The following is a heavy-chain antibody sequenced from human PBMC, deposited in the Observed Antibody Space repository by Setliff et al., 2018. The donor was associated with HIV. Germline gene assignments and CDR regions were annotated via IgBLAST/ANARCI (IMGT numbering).Heavy chain of an antibody. CDR3: AKTSNTGYLFCSDY. J-gene: IGHJ4*02. Sequence: PGGSLRLSCAASGFTFSSFEMNWVRQAPGKGLEWISGISGSGVNSYYADSVKGRFTISRDNSKNTVYLQMNSLRAEDTAVYYCAKTSNTGYLFCSDYWGQGTLVTVSS. V-gene: IGHV3-23*01. CDR1: GFTFSSFE. D-gene: IGHD3-9*01. CDR2: ISGSGVNS.